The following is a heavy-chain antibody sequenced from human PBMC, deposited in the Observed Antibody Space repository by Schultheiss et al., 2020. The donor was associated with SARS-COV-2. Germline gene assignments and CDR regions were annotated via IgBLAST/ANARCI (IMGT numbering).Heavy chain of an antibody. CDR2: ISWNSGSI. V-gene: IGHV3-9*01. Sequence: GGSLRLSCAASGFTFSSYAMHWVRQAPGKGLEWVSGISWNSGSIGYADSVKGRFTISRDNAKNSLYLQMNSLRAEDTALYYCAKDVGLIAVAGTHWYYYGMDVWGQGTTVTVSS. D-gene: IGHD6-19*01. J-gene: IGHJ6*02. CDR3: AKDVGLIAVAGTHWYYYGMDV. CDR1: GFTFSSYA.